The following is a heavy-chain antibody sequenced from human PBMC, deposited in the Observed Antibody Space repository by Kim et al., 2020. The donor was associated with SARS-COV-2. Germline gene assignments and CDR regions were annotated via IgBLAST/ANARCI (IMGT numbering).Heavy chain of an antibody. V-gene: IGHV3-30*18. Sequence: GGSLRLSCAASGFTFSSYGMHWVRQAPGKGLEWVAVISYDGSNKYYADSVKGRFTISRDNSKNTLYLQMNSLRAEDTAVYYCAKDREMATMQPGYWGQGTLVTVSS. J-gene: IGHJ4*02. CDR3: AKDREMATMQPGY. D-gene: IGHD5-12*01. CDR1: GFTFSSYG. CDR2: ISYDGSNK.